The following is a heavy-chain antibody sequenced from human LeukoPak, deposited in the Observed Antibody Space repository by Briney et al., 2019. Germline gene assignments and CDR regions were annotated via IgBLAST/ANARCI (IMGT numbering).Heavy chain of an antibody. CDR3: ARITGTGDSVYYGMDV. Sequence: SETLSLTCAVYGGSFSGYYWSWIRQPPGKGLERIGEINHSGSTNYNPSLKSRVTISVDTSKNQFSLKLSSVTAADTAVYYCARITGTGDSVYYGMDVWGQGTTVTVSS. V-gene: IGHV4-34*01. J-gene: IGHJ6*02. D-gene: IGHD1-20*01. CDR2: INHSGST. CDR1: GGSFSGYY.